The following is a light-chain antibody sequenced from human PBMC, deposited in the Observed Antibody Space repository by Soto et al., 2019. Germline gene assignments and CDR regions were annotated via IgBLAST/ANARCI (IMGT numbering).Light chain of an antibody. V-gene: IGLV2-14*01. CDR1: ISDVGGYNY. CDR3: SSYTSSSTLYV. J-gene: IGLJ1*01. Sequence: QSALTQPSSVCGSPGQSITLSRTGTISDVGGYNYVSWYQQHPGKAPKLMIYEVSNRPSGVSNRFSGSKSGNTASLTISGLQAEDEADYCCSSYTSSSTLYVFGSGTKVTVL. CDR2: EVS.